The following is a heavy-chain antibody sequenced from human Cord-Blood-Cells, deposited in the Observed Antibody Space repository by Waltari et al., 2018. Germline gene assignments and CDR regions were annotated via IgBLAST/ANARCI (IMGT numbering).Heavy chain of an antibody. J-gene: IGHJ4*02. Sequence: EVQLVESGGGLVQPGGSLRLSCAASGFTFSRFWLSWVRQAPGKGLEWVANIKQDGSEKYYVDSVKGRFTISRDNAKNSLYLQMNSLRAEDTAVYYCVRENDFWSGYYVDYWGQGTLVTVSS. CDR2: IKQDGSEK. CDR3: VRENDFWSGYYVDY. D-gene: IGHD3-3*01. CDR1: GFTFSRFW. V-gene: IGHV3-7*01.